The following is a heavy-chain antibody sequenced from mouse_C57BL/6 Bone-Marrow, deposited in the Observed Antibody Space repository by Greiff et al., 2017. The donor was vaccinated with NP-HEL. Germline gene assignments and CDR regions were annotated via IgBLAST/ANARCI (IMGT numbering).Heavy chain of an antibody. J-gene: IGHJ4*01. Sequence: EVQLQQSGTVLARPGASVKLSCKTSGYTFTSYWMHWVKQRPGQGLEWIGAINPGNSDTSYNQKFKGKAKLTAVTSASTAYMELSSLTNEDSAVYDCTYYYGSSFYYYAMDYGGQGTSVTVSS. CDR1: GYTFTSYW. V-gene: IGHV1-5*01. CDR3: TYYYGSSFYYYAMDY. D-gene: IGHD1-1*01. CDR2: INPGNSDT.